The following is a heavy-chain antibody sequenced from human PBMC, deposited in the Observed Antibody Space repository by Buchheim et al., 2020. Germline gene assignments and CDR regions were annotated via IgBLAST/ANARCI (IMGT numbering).Heavy chain of an antibody. J-gene: IGHJ6*02. CDR2: INPSGGST. CDR1: GYTFTSYY. Sequence: QVQLVQSGAEVKKPGASVKVSCKASGYTFTSYYMHWVRQAPGQGLEWMGIINPSGGSTSYAQKFQGRVTMTRDTSTSTVYLELSSLRSEDTAVYYCARAVSLERLTSVYYYGMDVWGQGTT. V-gene: IGHV1-46*01. D-gene: IGHD1-1*01. CDR3: ARAVSLERLTSVYYYGMDV.